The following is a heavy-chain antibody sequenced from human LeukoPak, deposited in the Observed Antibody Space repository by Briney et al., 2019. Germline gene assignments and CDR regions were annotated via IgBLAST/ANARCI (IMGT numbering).Heavy chain of an antibody. Sequence: PSETLSLTCTVSGGSINSYYWSWIRQPPGKGLEWIGYIYYSGSTNYNPSLKSRVTISVDTSKNQFSLKLSSVTAADTAVYYCAETRRGAYNWFDPWGQGTLVTVSS. J-gene: IGHJ5*02. D-gene: IGHD3-16*01. CDR2: IYYSGST. V-gene: IGHV4-59*01. CDR1: GGSINSYY. CDR3: AETRRGAYNWFDP.